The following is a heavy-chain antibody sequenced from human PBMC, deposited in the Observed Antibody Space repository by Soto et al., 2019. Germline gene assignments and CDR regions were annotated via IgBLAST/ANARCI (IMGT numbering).Heavy chain of an antibody. CDR1: AFTFNNFP. V-gene: IGHV3-21*01. CDR2: ITTTSTYR. D-gene: IGHD2-2*01. Sequence: GGSLRLSCVASAFTFNNFPMHWVRQAPGKGLQWLASITTTSTYRYYADSVKGRFSISRDNAKNSLYLELTNLRSEDTAVYYCAREKCSSTSCNHGMDVWGLGTTVTVSS. CDR3: AREKCSSTSCNHGMDV. J-gene: IGHJ6*02.